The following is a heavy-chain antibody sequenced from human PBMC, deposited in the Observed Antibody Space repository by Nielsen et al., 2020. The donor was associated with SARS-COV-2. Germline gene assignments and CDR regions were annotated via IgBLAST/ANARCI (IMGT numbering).Heavy chain of an antibody. Sequence: GESLKISCAASGFTFSSYGMHWVRQAPGKGLEWVAVIWYDGSNKYYADSVKGRFTISRDNAKNSLYLQMNSLRAEDTALYYCAKDTYYYDSSAYGMDVWGQGTTVTVSS. J-gene: IGHJ6*02. CDR1: GFTFSSYG. CDR2: IWYDGSNK. V-gene: IGHV3-33*03. CDR3: AKDTYYYDSSAYGMDV. D-gene: IGHD3-22*01.